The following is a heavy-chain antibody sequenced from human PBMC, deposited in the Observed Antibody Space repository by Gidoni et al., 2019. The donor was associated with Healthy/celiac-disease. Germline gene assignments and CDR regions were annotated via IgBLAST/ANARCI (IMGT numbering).Heavy chain of an antibody. CDR2: IYYSGST. V-gene: IGHV4-39*01. Sequence: QLQLQESGPGLVKPSETLSLTCTVSGGSISSSSYYWGWIRQPPGKGLEWIGSIYYSGSTYYNPSLKSRVTISVDTSKNQFSLKLSSVTAADTAVYYCARRWGIVVVPAAPFDYWGQGTLVTVSS. D-gene: IGHD2-2*01. J-gene: IGHJ4*02. CDR1: GGSISSSSYY. CDR3: ARRWGIVVVPAAPFDY.